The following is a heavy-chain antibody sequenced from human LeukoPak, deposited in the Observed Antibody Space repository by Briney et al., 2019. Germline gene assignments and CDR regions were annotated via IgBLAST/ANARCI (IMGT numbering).Heavy chain of an antibody. CDR3: ARTYCSGGACYGPAEAAFDI. Sequence: GESLKISCRGSGYTFANYWIGWVRQMPGKGLEWMGIIYPRDSDTKYSPSFQGQVTISADKSISTASLQWNSLEASDTAMYYCARTYCSGGACYGPAEAAFDIWGQGTMVIVSS. CDR1: GYTFANYW. D-gene: IGHD2-15*01. J-gene: IGHJ3*02. V-gene: IGHV5-51*01. CDR2: IYPRDSDT.